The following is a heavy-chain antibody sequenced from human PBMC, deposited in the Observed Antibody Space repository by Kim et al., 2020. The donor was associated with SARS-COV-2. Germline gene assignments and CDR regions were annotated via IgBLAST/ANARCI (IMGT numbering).Heavy chain of an antibody. D-gene: IGHD2-21*01. CDR2: IGTSNNNI. Sequence: GSLRLSCAASGFIFSDYEFNWVRQAPGKGLEWISYIGTSNNNINYANSVKGRFTVSRDSSKNSLYLQMDSLRDEDSAVYYCARETINCGGDCYDYWGQG. CDR3: ARETINCGGDCYDY. V-gene: IGHV3-48*03. J-gene: IGHJ4*02. CDR1: GFIFSDYE.